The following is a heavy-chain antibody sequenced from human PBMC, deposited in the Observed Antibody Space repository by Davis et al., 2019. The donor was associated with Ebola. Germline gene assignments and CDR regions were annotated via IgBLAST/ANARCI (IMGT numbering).Heavy chain of an antibody. Sequence: LSLTCAVYGGSFSGYYWSWIRQAPGKGLEWVSYISSNSSHTNYADSVKGRFTISRDNAKNSLYLQMNSLRAEDTAVYYCAREAAADSELYYYGMDVWGKGTTVTVSS. CDR2: ISSNSSHT. J-gene: IGHJ6*04. CDR1: GGSFSGYY. CDR3: AREAAADSELYYYGMDV. D-gene: IGHD6-13*01. V-gene: IGHV3-11*06.